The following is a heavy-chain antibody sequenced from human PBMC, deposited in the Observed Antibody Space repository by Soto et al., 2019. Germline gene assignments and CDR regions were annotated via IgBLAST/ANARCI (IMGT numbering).Heavy chain of an antibody. V-gene: IGHV3-21*06. CDR1: GFIFSNSD. CDR3: ARKSNSDLSGYDYFDY. CDR2: INYNGVYT. D-gene: IGHD3-22*01. Sequence: ESGGGLVEPGGSLRLSCAASGFIFSNSDMTWVRQAPGKGLEYVSSINYNGVYTFYAGPARGRFTISRDNAKNSLYLQMYSLTAEDTAVYFCARKSNSDLSGYDYFDYWGQGTLVIVSS. J-gene: IGHJ4*02.